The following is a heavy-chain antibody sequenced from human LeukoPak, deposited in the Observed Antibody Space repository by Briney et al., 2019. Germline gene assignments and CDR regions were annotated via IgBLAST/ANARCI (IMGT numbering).Heavy chain of an antibody. V-gene: IGHV1-69*04. CDR3: ARSPGGNSLDY. J-gene: IGHJ4*02. CDR1: GGTFSSYA. Sequence: SVKVSCKASGGTFSSYAISWVRQAPGQGLEWMGRIIPILGIANYAQKFQGRVTITADKSTSSAYMELSSLRSEDTAVYYCARSPGGNSLDYWGQGTLVTVSS. CDR2: IIPILGIA. D-gene: IGHD4-23*01.